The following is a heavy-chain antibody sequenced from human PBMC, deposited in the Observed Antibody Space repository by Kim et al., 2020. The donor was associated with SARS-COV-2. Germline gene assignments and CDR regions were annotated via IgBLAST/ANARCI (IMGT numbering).Heavy chain of an antibody. Sequence: ADSVKGRFTISRDNSKNTLYLQMNSLRAEDTAVYYCAKAGGYSSSRMFDPWGQGTLVTVSS. V-gene: IGHV3-30*02. J-gene: IGHJ5*02. D-gene: IGHD6-13*01. CDR3: AKAGGYSSSRMFDP.